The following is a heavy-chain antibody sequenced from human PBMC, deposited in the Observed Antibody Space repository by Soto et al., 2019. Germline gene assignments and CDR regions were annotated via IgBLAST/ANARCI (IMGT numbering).Heavy chain of an antibody. J-gene: IGHJ4*02. CDR2: IYYSGST. CDR1: GGSISSYY. D-gene: IGHD3-3*01. CDR3: VRGTHYDFWSGQPTYHDY. Sequence: SETLSLTCTVSGGSISSYYWSWIRQPPGKGLEWIGYIYYSGSTNYNPSLKSRVTILVDTSKNQFSLKLSSVTAADTAVYYCVRGTHYDFWSGQPTYHDYWGQGTLVT. V-gene: IGHV4-59*01.